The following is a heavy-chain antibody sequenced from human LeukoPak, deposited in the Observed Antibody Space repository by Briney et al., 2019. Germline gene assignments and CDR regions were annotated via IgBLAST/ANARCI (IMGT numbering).Heavy chain of an antibody. CDR1: GFTVSSNY. CDR2: ISYDGYNK. J-gene: IGHJ4*02. D-gene: IGHD4-23*01. V-gene: IGHV3-30-3*01. CDR3: ARDLGWSFDY. Sequence: GGSLRLSCAASGFTVSSNYMNWVRQAPGKGLEWVAVISYDGYNKYHADSVKGRFTISRDNSKNTLYLQMNSLRAEDTAVYYCARDLGWSFDYWGQGTLVTVSS.